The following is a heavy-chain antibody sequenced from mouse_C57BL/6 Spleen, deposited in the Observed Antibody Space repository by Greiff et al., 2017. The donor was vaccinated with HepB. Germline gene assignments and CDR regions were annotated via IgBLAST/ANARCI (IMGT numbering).Heavy chain of an antibody. CDR1: GYTFTSYW. D-gene: IGHD1-1*01. CDR3: ARKFYGDPYYAMDY. V-gene: IGHV1-61*01. Sequence: VQLQQPGAELVRPGSSVKLSCKTSGYTFTSYWMDWVKQRPGQGLEWIGNIYPSDSETHYNQKFKDKATLTVDKSSSTAYMQLSSLTSEDSAVYFCARKFYGDPYYAMDYWGQGTSVTVSS. CDR2: IYPSDSET. J-gene: IGHJ4*01.